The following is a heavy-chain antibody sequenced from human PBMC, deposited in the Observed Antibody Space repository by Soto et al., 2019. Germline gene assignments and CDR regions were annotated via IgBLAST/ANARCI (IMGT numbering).Heavy chain of an antibody. CDR3: ARVPADYGGNYRPSYFDY. V-gene: IGHV4-59*08. J-gene: IGHJ4*02. D-gene: IGHD4-17*01. CDR2: IYYSGST. Sequence: SETLSLTCTVSGGSISSYYWSWIRQPPGKGLEWIGYIYYSGSTNYNPSLKSRVTISVDASKNQFSLKLSSVTAADTAVYYCARVPADYGGNYRPSYFDYWGQGTLVTVSS. CDR1: GGSISSYY.